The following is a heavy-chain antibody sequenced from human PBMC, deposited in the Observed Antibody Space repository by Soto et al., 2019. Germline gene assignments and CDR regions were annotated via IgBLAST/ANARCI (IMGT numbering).Heavy chain of an antibody. J-gene: IGHJ2*01. CDR1: GGSVSSGSYY. Sequence: QVQLQESGPGLVKPSETLSLTCTVSGGSVSSGSYYWSWIRQPPGKGLEWIGYIYYSGSTNYNPSLKSRVTISVDTSKNQFSLKLSSVTAADTAVYYCARRHFYGDYIRWYFDLWGRGTLVTVSS. CDR3: ARRHFYGDYIRWYFDL. V-gene: IGHV4-61*01. CDR2: IYYSGST. D-gene: IGHD4-17*01.